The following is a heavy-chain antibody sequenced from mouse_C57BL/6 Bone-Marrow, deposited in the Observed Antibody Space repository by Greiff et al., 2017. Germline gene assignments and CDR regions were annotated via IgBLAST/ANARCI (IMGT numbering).Heavy chain of an antibody. V-gene: IGHV5S21*01. D-gene: IGHD4-1*01. J-gene: IGHJ2*01. Sequence: EVKLMESGEGLVKPGGSPKLSCAASGFTFSSYAMSWVRQTPEKRLEWVAYISSGGDYIYYADTVKGRFTISRDNARNTLYLQMSSLKSEDTAMYYCARDLGKYYFDYWGQGTALTVSA. CDR2: ISSGGDYI. CDR3: ARDLGKYYFDY. CDR1: GFTFSSYA.